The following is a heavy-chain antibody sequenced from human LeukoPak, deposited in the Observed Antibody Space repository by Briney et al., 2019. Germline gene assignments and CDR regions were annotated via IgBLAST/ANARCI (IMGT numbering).Heavy chain of an antibody. V-gene: IGHV3-7*01. Sequence: GGSLRLSCAASGFTFSSYWMSWVRQASGKGLEWVANIKQDGSEKYYVDSVKGRFTISRDNAKNSLYLQMNSLRTEDTAVYYCARDRLPYYYDSSGFPDYWGQGTLVTVSS. J-gene: IGHJ4*02. D-gene: IGHD3-22*01. CDR3: ARDRLPYYYDSSGFPDY. CDR1: GFTFSSYW. CDR2: IKQDGSEK.